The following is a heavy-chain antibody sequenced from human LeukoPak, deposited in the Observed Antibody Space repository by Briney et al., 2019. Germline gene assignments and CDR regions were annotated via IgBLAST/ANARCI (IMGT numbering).Heavy chain of an antibody. D-gene: IGHD3-3*01. CDR1: GFTFETFW. J-gene: IGHJ6*02. CDR3: ARDIRKRGYYDFWSGYYKGSPIYYGMDV. CDR2: INQDETEK. Sequence: GGSLRLSCVASGFTFETFWMSWIRQAPGKGLEWVANINQDETEKYFVDAVKGRFTISRDNAQNSVYLQMSSLRAEDTAIYYCARDIRKRGYYDFWSGYYKGSPIYYGMDVWGQGTAVIVSS. V-gene: IGHV3-7*03.